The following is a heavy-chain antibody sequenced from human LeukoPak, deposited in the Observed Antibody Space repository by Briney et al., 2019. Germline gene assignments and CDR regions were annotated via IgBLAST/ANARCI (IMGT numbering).Heavy chain of an antibody. V-gene: IGHV3-21*01. Sequence: GGSLRLSCAASGFTFSSYSMNWVRQAPGKGLEWVSSISSSSSYIYYADSVKGRFTISRDNAKNSLYLQMNSLRAEDTAVYYCAREKRYYDFSDGMDVWGQGTTVTVSS. J-gene: IGHJ6*02. CDR3: AREKRYYDFSDGMDV. CDR1: GFTFSSYS. CDR2: ISSSSSYI. D-gene: IGHD3-3*01.